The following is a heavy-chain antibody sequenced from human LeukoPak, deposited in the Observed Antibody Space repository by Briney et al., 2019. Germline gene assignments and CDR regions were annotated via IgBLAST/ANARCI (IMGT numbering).Heavy chain of an antibody. J-gene: IGHJ3*02. CDR1: GGSFSGYY. CDR2: INHSGST. V-gene: IGHV4-34*01. Sequence: SETLSLTCAVYGGSFSGYYWSLIRQPPGKGLEWIGEINHSGSTNYNPSLKSRVTISVDTSKNQFSLKLSSVTAADTAVYYCARGDDSSGYSTFDIWGQGTMVTVSS. CDR3: ARGDDSSGYSTFDI. D-gene: IGHD3-22*01.